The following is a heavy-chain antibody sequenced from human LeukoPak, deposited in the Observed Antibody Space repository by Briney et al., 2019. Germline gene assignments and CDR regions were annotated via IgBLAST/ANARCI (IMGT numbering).Heavy chain of an antibody. CDR1: GFTFSSYS. Sequence: GGSLSLSCAASGFTFSSYSMNWVRQVPGKGLEWVSSISSSSSYIYYADSVKGRFTISRDNAKNSLYLQMNSLRAEDTAVYYCARDIVARITPYYSYYGTDVWGQGTTVTVSS. CDR3: ARDIVARITPYYSYYGTDV. D-gene: IGHD5-12*01. J-gene: IGHJ6*02. CDR2: ISSSSSYI. V-gene: IGHV3-21*01.